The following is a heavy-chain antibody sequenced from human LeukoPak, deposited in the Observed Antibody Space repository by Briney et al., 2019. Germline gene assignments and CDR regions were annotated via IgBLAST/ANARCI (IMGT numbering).Heavy chain of an antibody. CDR3: ARGDILPGGLDP. D-gene: IGHD1-26*01. CDR1: GFTFSSYG. CDR2: IRYDGSNK. V-gene: IGHV3-30*02. Sequence: DPGGSLRLSCAASGFTFSSYGMHWVRQAPGKGLEWVAFIRYDGSNKYYADSVKGRFTISRDNSKNTLYLQMNSLRAEDTAVYYCARGDILPGGLDPWGQGTLVTVSS. J-gene: IGHJ5*02.